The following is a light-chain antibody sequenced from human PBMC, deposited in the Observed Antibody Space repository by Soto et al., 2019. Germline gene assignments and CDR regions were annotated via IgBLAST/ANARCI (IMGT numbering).Light chain of an antibody. V-gene: IGKV3-20*01. CDR3: QQYGSSPWT. CDR1: QSVSSSY. CDR2: GAS. J-gene: IGKJ1*01. Sequence: EVVMTQSPATLSVSPGERVTLSCRASQSVSSSYLAWYQQKPGQAPRLLIYGASSRATGIPDRFSGSGSGTDFTLTISRLEPEDFAVYYCQQYGSSPWTFGQGTKVDI.